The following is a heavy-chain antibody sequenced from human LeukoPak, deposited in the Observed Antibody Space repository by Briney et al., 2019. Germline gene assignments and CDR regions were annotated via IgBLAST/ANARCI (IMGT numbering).Heavy chain of an antibody. J-gene: IGHJ6*02. V-gene: IGHV3-23*01. CDR3: AKDHGGSYYAYYYYGMDV. Sequence: GGSLRLSCAASGFTFSSYAMSWVRQAPGKGLEWVSAISGSGGSTYYADSVKGRFTISRDNSKNTLYLQMNSLRAEDTAVYYCAKDHGGSYYAYYYYGMDVWGQGTTVTVSS. D-gene: IGHD1-26*01. CDR2: ISGSGGST. CDR1: GFTFSSYA.